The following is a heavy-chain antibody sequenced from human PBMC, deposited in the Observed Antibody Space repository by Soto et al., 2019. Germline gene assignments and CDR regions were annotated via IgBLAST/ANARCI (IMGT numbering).Heavy chain of an antibody. Sequence: ASVKVSCKASGYTFTGYYMHWVRQAPGQGLEWMGWINPNSGGTNYAQKFQGRVTMTRDTSISTAYMELSRLRSDDTAVYYSARDRCTGGSCYYYYYYGMDVCGQGTKVTV. CDR3: ARDRCTGGSCYYYYYYGMDV. J-gene: IGHJ6*02. CDR2: INPNSGGT. V-gene: IGHV1-2*02. D-gene: IGHD2-15*01. CDR1: GYTFTGYY.